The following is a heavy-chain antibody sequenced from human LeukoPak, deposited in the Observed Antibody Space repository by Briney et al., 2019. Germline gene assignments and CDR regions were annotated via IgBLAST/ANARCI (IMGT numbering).Heavy chain of an antibody. D-gene: IGHD5-12*01. CDR2: KRYDGSNK. V-gene: IGHV3-30*02. CDR1: GFTFSSYG. J-gene: IGHJ4*02. CDR3: ARSVGYSGYDWYFDY. Sequence: GGSLRLSCAASGFTFSSYGMHWVRQAPGKGLEWVAFKRYDGSNKYYADSVKGRFTISRDNSKNTLYLQMNSLRAEDTAVYYCARSVGYSGYDWYFDYWGQGTLVTVSS.